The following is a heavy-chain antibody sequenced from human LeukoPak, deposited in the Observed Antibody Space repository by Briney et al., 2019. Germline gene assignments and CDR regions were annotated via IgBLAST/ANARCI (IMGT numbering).Heavy chain of an antibody. J-gene: IGHJ4*02. CDR2: IWYDGSDK. V-gene: IGHV3-33*06. Sequence: GGSLRLSCAASGFSFSTYGMHWVRQAPGKGLEWVAVIWYDGSDKYHADSVKGRFTISRDNSKNTLFLQMNSLSAEDTAVYYCAKDRLSSSGSFHNANWGQGTLVTVS. D-gene: IGHD1-26*01. CDR1: GFSFSTYG. CDR3: AKDRLSSSGSFHNAN.